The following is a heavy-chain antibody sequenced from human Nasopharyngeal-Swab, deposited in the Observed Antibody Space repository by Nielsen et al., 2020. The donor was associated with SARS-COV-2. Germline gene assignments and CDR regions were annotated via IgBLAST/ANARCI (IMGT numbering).Heavy chain of an antibody. V-gene: IGHV1-46*01. CDR3: ARVPTVGGDYTDGDHWFDP. Sequence: ASVKVSCKASGYTFTSYYMHWVRQAPGLGLEWMGIINPSGGSTSYAQKFQGRVTMTRDTSTSTVYMELSTLRSEDTAVYYCARVPTVGGDYTDGDHWFDPWGQGTLVTVSS. CDR1: GYTFTSYY. D-gene: IGHD4-17*01. J-gene: IGHJ5*02. CDR2: INPSGGST.